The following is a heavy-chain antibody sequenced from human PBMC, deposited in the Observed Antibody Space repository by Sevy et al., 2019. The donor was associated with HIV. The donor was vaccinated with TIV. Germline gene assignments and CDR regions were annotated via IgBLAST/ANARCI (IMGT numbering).Heavy chain of an antibody. Sequence: GSLRLSCAASGFTFSSYEMNWVRQAPGKGLEWVSYISSSGSTIYYAASVKGRFTISRDNAKNSLYLQMNSLRAEDTAVYYCARVREYCSGGSCYYGVYYYYGMDVWGQGTTVTVSS. D-gene: IGHD2-15*01. CDR2: ISSSGSTI. CDR1: GFTFSSYE. J-gene: IGHJ6*02. CDR3: ARVREYCSGGSCYYGVYYYYGMDV. V-gene: IGHV3-48*03.